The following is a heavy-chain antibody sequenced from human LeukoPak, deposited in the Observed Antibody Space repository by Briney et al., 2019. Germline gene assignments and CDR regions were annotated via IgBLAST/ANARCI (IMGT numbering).Heavy chain of an antibody. D-gene: IGHD3-22*01. CDR2: IYKSGGT. CDR1: GDSISSYY. Sequence: PSETLSLTCTVSGDSISSYYWSWIRQPPGKGLEWIGYIYKSGGTDYNPSLKSRVTISVYTSRNQFSLKLSSVTAADRAVYYCARAGSGYSFDIWGQGTMVTVSS. J-gene: IGHJ3*02. V-gene: IGHV4-59*01. CDR3: ARAGSGYSFDI.